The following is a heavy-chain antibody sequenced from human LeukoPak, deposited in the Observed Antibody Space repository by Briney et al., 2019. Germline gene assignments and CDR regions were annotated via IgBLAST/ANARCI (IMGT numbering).Heavy chain of an antibody. CDR2: IYYSGST. Sequence: SETLSLTCTVSGGSISSYYWSWIRQPPGKGLEWIGYIYYSGSTNYNPSLKSRVTISVDTSKNQFSLKLSSVTAADTAVYYCARESSRGIAAAGTGSGAFDIWGQGTMVTVSS. CDR1: GGSISSYY. V-gene: IGHV4-59*01. D-gene: IGHD6-13*01. J-gene: IGHJ3*02. CDR3: ARESSRGIAAAGTGSGAFDI.